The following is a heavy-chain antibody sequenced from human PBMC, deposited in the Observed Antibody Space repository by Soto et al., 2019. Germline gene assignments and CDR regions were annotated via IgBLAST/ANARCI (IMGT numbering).Heavy chain of an antibody. V-gene: IGHV1-3*01. Sequence: ASVKVSCKASGYTFTSYAMHWVRQAPGQRLEWMGWTNAGNGNTKYSQKFQGRVTITRDTSASTAYMELSSLRSEDTAVYYCARDPSGSYYLSYFQHWGQGTQVTVSS. J-gene: IGHJ1*01. CDR3: ARDPSGSYYLSYFQH. CDR1: GYTFTSYA. D-gene: IGHD1-26*01. CDR2: TNAGNGNT.